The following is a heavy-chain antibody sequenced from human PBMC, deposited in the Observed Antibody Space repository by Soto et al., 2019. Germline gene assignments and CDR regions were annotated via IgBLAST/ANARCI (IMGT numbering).Heavy chain of an antibody. J-gene: IGHJ4*02. CDR2: IYYSGST. Sequence: PSETLSLTCTVSGGSISSGDHYWSWIRQPPGKGLEWIGYIYYSGSTYYSPSLTSRVSISVDTSKNQFSLNLNSVTAADTAVYYCAREGAMTAPGSRQVDCWGQGTLVTVSS. CDR1: GGSISSGDHY. D-gene: IGHD6-13*01. CDR3: AREGAMTAPGSRQVDC. V-gene: IGHV4-30-4*01.